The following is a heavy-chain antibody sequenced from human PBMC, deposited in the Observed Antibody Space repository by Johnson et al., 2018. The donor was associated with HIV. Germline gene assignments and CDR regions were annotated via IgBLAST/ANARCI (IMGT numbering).Heavy chain of an antibody. D-gene: IGHD3-10*01. CDR3: AKDSDTYYDGSGDAFDV. Sequence: VQLVESGGRIVQPGGSLRLSCVVSGITFDNYAMHWVRHAPGKGLEWVSLISWDGGSSYYADSVQGRFTISRDNSKKSLYLQMNSLRAEDTALYYCAKDSDTYYDGSGDAFDVWGQGTMVTVSS. J-gene: IGHJ3*01. CDR1: GITFDNYA. CDR2: ISWDGGSS. V-gene: IGHV3-43D*03.